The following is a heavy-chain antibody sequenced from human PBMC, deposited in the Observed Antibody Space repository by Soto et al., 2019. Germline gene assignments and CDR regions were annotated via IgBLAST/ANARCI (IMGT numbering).Heavy chain of an antibody. Sequence: SETLSLTCAVYGGSFSGYYWSWIRQPPGKGLEWIGEINHSGSTNYNPSLKSRVTISVDTSKNQFSLKLSSVTAADMAVYYCARGSRGVTIFGVVPFYFDYWGQGTLVTVSS. V-gene: IGHV4-34*01. CDR2: INHSGST. J-gene: IGHJ4*02. CDR3: ARGSRGVTIFGVVPFYFDY. CDR1: GGSFSGYY. D-gene: IGHD3-3*01.